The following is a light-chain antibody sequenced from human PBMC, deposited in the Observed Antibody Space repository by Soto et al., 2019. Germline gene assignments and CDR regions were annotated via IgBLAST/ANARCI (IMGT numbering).Light chain of an antibody. J-gene: IGLJ1*01. CDR2: EVN. CDR3: CSYAGSYTFFYV. V-gene: IGLV2-23*02. Sequence: QSVLTQPASVSGSPGQSITISCTGTSSNVGSYKLVSWYQQHPGKAPKLMIFEVNKRPSGVSNRFSGSKSGNTASLTISRLQAEDEADYYCCSYAGSYTFFYVFGTGTKVTVL. CDR1: SSNVGSYKL.